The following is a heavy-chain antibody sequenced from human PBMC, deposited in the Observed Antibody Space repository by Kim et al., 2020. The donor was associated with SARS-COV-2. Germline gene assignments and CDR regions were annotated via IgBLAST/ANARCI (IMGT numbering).Heavy chain of an antibody. Sequence: GRFTISRDNSKNTLYLQMNSLRAEDTAVYYCAKDSYCSSTSCFGEPPFDPWGQGTLVTVSS. CDR3: AKDSYCSSTSCFGEPPFDP. J-gene: IGHJ5*02. V-gene: IGHV3-23*01. D-gene: IGHD2-2*01.